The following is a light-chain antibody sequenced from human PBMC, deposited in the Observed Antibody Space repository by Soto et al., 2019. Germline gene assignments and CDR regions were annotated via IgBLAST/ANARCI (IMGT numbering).Light chain of an antibody. V-gene: IGKV3-15*01. CDR2: HAS. J-gene: IGKJ4*01. CDR3: QQYNDWPLT. Sequence: EIVMTQAPATLSVSPGERATLSCRASQNINNNLAWYQQSPGQVPRLLIYHASTGATGIPARFSGSGSGTELTLTISSVQSEDFAVYYCQQYNDWPLTFGGGTKVEIK. CDR1: QNINNN.